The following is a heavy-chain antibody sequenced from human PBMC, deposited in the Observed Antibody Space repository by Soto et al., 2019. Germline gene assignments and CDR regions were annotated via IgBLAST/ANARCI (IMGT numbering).Heavy chain of an antibody. CDR2: ISSSGGTI. J-gene: IGHJ3*02. V-gene: IGHV3-48*03. CDR3: ARGPVIVYSGSPEAAFDI. D-gene: IGHD1-26*01. Sequence: GGSLRLSCAGSGFTFSSFAMYWVRQAPGKGLEWASYISSSGGTIYHAESVKGRFTISRDNAKNSLYLQMNSLRAEDTAVYYCARGPVIVYSGSPEAAFDIWGQGTMVT. CDR1: GFTFSSFA.